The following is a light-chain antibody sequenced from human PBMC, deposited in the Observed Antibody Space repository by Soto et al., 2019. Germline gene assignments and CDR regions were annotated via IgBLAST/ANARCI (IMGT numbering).Light chain of an antibody. J-gene: IGKJ5*01. CDR1: QDISNY. Sequence: DIQMTQSPSSLSASVGDRVTITCQASQDISNYLNGYQQKPGKATKLLIYDASNLETGVPSRFSGSGSGTDFTFTISSLQPEDIATYYCQQYDNRPITFGQGTRLEIK. CDR2: DAS. V-gene: IGKV1-33*01. CDR3: QQYDNRPIT.